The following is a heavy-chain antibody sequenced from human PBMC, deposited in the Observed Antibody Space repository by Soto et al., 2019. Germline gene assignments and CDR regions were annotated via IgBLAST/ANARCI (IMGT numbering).Heavy chain of an antibody. V-gene: IGHV6-1*01. D-gene: IGHD7-27*01. J-gene: IGHJ4*02. Sequence: LLMQSQTLSLTCAISGDSVSSNSAAWNWIRQSPSRGLEWLGRTYYRSKWYNDYAVSVKSRITINPDTSKNQFSLQLNSVTPEDTAVYYCARIPQTNWEVRAFDYWGQGTLVTVSS. CDR3: ARIPQTNWEVRAFDY. CDR2: TYYRSKWYN. CDR1: GDSVSSNSAA.